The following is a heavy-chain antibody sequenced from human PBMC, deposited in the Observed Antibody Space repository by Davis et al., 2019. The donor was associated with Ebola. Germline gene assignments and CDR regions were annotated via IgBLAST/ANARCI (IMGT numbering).Heavy chain of an antibody. CDR3: ARGGIPLEWLFSSSMDV. J-gene: IGHJ6*02. D-gene: IGHD3-3*01. CDR2: IIPIFGTA. V-gene: IGHV1-69*06. Sequence: SVKVSCKASGGTFSSYAISWVRQAPGQGLEWMGGIIPIFGTANYAQKFQGRVTITADKSTSTAYMELRSLRSDDTAVYYCARGGIPLEWLFSSSMDVLGQGTTVTVSS. CDR1: GGTFSSYA.